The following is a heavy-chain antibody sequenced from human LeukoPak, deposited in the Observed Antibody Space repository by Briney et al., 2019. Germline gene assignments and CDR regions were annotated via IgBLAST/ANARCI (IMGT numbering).Heavy chain of an antibody. J-gene: IGHJ4*02. CDR1: GFTVSSNF. CDR3: ARATVEMATITFDY. V-gene: IGHV3-53*01. CDR2: IYSGGST. Sequence: GGSQRLSCAASGFTVSSNFMSWVRQAPGKGLEWVSVIYSGGSTYYADSVKGRFTISRDNSKNTLYLQMNSLRAEDTAVYYCARATVEMATITFDYWGQGTLVTVSS. D-gene: IGHD5-24*01.